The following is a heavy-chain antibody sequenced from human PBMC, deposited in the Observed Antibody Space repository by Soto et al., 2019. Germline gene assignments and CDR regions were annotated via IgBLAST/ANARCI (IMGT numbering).Heavy chain of an antibody. CDR3: ARGMTPPGAPAWYYFDS. D-gene: IGHD2-8*02. V-gene: IGHV4-4*07. CDR1: GASIAGSSY. Sequence: LSLTCSVSGASIAGSSYWSWIRQPAGKGLEWIGRFSLSGTTNYSPSLRSRVTMSADVSKNQFSLRLTSVTAADTALYYCARGMTPPGAPAWYYFDSWGQGTLVTVSS. CDR2: FSLSGTT. J-gene: IGHJ4*02.